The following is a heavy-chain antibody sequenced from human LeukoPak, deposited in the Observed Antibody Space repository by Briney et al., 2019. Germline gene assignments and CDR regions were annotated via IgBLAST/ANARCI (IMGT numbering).Heavy chain of an antibody. CDR1: GGSISGYY. CDR2: IYTSGST. J-gene: IGHJ4*02. Sequence: SETLSLTCSVSGGSISGYYWSWLRQPAGEGLEWIGRIYTSGSTNYNPSLKSRVTMSVDTSKNLFSLELSSVTAADTAVYYCARERDFWSGFVDYWGQGTLVTVSS. D-gene: IGHD3-3*01. CDR3: ARERDFWSGFVDY. V-gene: IGHV4-4*07.